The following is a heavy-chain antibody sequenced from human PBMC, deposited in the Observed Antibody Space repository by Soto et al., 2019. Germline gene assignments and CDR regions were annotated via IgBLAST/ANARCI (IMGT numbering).Heavy chain of an antibody. D-gene: IGHD3-10*01. CDR2: IYSGCST. J-gene: IGHJ1*01. V-gene: IGHV3-53*01. CDR1: GFTVSSNY. Sequence: EVQLVESGGGLIQPGGSLRLSCAASGFTVSSNYLSWVRQAPGKGLEWVSGIYSGCSTYYADSVKGRFTISRDNSKNTLYLQMNSLRAEDTAVSYCERDRGESGYPEYFQHWGQGTLVTVSS. CDR3: ERDRGESGYPEYFQH.